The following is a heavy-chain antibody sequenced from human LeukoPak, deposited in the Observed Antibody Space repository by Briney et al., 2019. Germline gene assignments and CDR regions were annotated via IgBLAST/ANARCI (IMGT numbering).Heavy chain of an antibody. CDR1: GFTFSTYS. CDR3: ARDNTQRRGNEFHVEYYDALDS. V-gene: IGHV3-48*04. J-gene: IGHJ3*01. CDR2: ISRSSSTI. Sequence: GGSLRLSCVVSGFTFSTYSMNWVRQAPGKGLDWVSYISRSSSTIYYADSVKGRFTISIDSAKKSVYLQMRSLRVEDTAVYYCARDNTQRRGNEFHVEYYDALDSWGQGTRVTVSS. D-gene: IGHD4-23*01.